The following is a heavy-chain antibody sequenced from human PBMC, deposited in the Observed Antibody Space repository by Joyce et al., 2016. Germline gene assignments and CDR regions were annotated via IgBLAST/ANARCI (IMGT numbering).Heavy chain of an antibody. CDR3: ARHVTDWFDP. CDR2: IAPRDSYT. V-gene: IGHV5-10-1*03. D-gene: IGHD3-10*02. Sequence: EVQLVQSGAEVKKPGESLRISCKGSGYSFTSHWISWVRQMPGKGLECMGRIAPRDSYTDYSPSFEGHVTISVDKTISAAYLQWSSLRASDTAIYYCARHVTDWFDPWGQGTLVTVSS. J-gene: IGHJ5*02. CDR1: GYSFTSHW.